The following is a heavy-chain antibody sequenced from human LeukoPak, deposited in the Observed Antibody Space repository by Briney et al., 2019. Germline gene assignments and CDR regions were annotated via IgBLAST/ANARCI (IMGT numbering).Heavy chain of an antibody. Sequence: ASVKVSCKASGYTFTGYYMHWVRQAPGQGLEWMGWINPNSGGTNYAQKFQGRVTMTRDTSISTAYMELSSLRSEDTAVYYCAREVARGWFGELFAASDYYYYMDVWGKGTTVTISS. CDR3: AREVARGWFGELFAASDYYYYMDV. J-gene: IGHJ6*03. V-gene: IGHV1-2*02. CDR1: GYTFTGYY. D-gene: IGHD3-10*01. CDR2: INPNSGGT.